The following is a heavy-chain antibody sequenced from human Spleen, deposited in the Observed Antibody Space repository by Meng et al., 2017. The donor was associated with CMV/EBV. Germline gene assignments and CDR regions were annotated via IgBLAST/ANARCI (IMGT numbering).Heavy chain of an antibody. Sequence: QVRLQESGPGLVKPSETLSLTCTVSGGSISSSSYYWGWIRQPPGKGLEWIGSIYYSGSTYYNPSLKSRVTISVDTSKNQFSLKLSSVTAADTAVYYCARGRLYSTAGFDLWGRGTLVTVSS. CDR1: GGSISSSSYY. D-gene: IGHD2-8*01. CDR3: ARGRLYSTAGFDL. CDR2: IYYSGST. V-gene: IGHV4-39*07. J-gene: IGHJ2*01.